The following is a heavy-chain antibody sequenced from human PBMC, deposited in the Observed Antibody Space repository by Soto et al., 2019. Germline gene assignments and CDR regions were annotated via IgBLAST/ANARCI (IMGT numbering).Heavy chain of an antibody. Sequence: PGGSLRLSCAASGVTFRSYAMHLVRQAPGKGLEYVSAISSNGGSTYYANSVKGRFTISRDNSKNTLYPQMGSLRAEDMAVYYCARDGAADYYFDYWGQGTPVTVSS. V-gene: IGHV3-64*01. CDR3: ARDGAADYYFDY. CDR2: ISSNGGST. CDR1: GVTFRSYA. D-gene: IGHD6-13*01. J-gene: IGHJ4*02.